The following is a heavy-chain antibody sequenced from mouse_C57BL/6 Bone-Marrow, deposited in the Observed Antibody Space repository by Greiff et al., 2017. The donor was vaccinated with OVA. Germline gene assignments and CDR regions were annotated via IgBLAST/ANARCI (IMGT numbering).Heavy chain of an antibody. V-gene: IGHV1-54*01. J-gene: IGHJ1*03. D-gene: IGHD1-1*01. Sequence: QVQLQQSGAELVRPGTSVKVSCKASGYDFTNYLIEWVKQRPGQGLEWIGVINPGSGGTKYNEKFKGKATLTADKSSSTAYMQLSSLTSEDSAVYFCARRPDYGSSYWYFDVWGTGTTVTVAS. CDR2: INPGSGGT. CDR1: GYDFTNYL. CDR3: ARRPDYGSSYWYFDV.